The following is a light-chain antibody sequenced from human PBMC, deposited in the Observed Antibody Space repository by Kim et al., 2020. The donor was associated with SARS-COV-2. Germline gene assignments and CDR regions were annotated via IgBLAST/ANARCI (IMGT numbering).Light chain of an antibody. CDR1: TSDVGGYNY. V-gene: IGLV2-14*01. CDR3: NSYTTSNTYV. Sequence: QSALTQPASVSGSPGQSITISCTGTTSDVGGYNYVSWYQQHPGKVPRLMIYDVTKRPSGVSNRFSCSKSGNTASLTISGLQAEDEADYYCNSYTTSNTYVFGTGTKV. J-gene: IGLJ1*01. CDR2: DVT.